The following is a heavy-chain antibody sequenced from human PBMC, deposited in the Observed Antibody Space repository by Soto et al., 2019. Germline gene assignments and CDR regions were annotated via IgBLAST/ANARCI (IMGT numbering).Heavy chain of an antibody. CDR1: GYNFTHYW. D-gene: IGHD4-17*01. V-gene: IGHV5-51*01. Sequence: WEFLKIFSTCSGYNFTHYWIGWVRPMPGKGLEWMGIIYPGDSDTRYSPSFQGQVTISADKSISTAYLQWSSLKASDTAMYYCARAGTTTVSRPDAFDIWGQGTMVTVSS. CDR3: ARAGTTTVSRPDAFDI. J-gene: IGHJ3*02. CDR2: IYPGDSDT.